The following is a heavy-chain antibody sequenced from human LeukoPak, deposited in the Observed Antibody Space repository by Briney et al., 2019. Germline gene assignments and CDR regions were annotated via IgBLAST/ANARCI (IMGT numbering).Heavy chain of an antibody. D-gene: IGHD2-21*01. V-gene: IGHV3-21*01. J-gene: IGHJ3*02. CDR1: GFTFSSYS. CDR2: ISSSSSYI. CDR3: ARDPGWVIDYYFNSDAFDI. Sequence: GGSLRLSCAASGFTFSSYSMNWVRQAPGKGLEWVSSISSSSSYIYYADSVKGRFTISRDNAKNSLYLQMNSLRAEDTAVYYCARDPGWVIDYYFNSDAFDIWGQGTMVTVSS.